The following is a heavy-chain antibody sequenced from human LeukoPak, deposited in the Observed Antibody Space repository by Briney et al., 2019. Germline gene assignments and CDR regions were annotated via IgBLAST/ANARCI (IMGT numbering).Heavy chain of an antibody. CDR3: AKSSPYSATYFDY. Sequence: PGGSLRLSCAASEFTFNSYPMSWVRQAPGKGLEWVSAISGGGANTYYADSVKGRFTLSRDNSKNTLYLQMNSLRAEDTAVYYCAKSSPYSATYFDYWGQGTLVTVSS. J-gene: IGHJ4*02. CDR2: ISGGGANT. V-gene: IGHV3-23*01. CDR1: EFTFNSYP. D-gene: IGHD1-26*01.